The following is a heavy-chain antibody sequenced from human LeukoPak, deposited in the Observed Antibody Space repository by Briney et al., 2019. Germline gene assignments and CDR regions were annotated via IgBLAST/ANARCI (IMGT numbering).Heavy chain of an antibody. CDR1: GFTFSTYW. J-gene: IGHJ4*02. Sequence: PGGSLRLSCAASGFTFSTYWMSWIRQAPGKGLEWVAHIKEDGSGTYYVDSVKGRFTISRDNAKNSLFLQMNSLRFEDTAVYYCASGYSSGPVYWGQGNLVTVSS. CDR3: ASGYSSGPVY. V-gene: IGHV3-7*01. D-gene: IGHD6-19*01. CDR2: IKEDGSGT.